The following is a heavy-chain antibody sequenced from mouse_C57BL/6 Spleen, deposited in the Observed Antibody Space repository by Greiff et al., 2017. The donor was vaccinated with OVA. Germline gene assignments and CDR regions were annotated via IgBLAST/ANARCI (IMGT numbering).Heavy chain of an antibody. CDR2: ISSGSSTI. CDR1: GFTFSDYG. D-gene: IGHD2-1*01. J-gene: IGHJ3*01. V-gene: IGHV5-17*01. Sequence: EVQLVESGGGLVKPGGSLKLSCAASGFTFSDYGMHWVRQAPEKGLEWVAYISSGSSTIYYADTVKGRFTISRDNAKNTLFLQMTSLRSEDTAMYYCARAYYGNPAWFAYWGQGTLVTVSA. CDR3: ARAYYGNPAWFAY.